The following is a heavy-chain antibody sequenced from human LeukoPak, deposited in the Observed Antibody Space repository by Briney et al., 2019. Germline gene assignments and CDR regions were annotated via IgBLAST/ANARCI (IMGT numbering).Heavy chain of an antibody. CDR1: GFTFSSYA. CDR2: ISYDGSNK. J-gene: IGHJ6*02. V-gene: IGHV3-30*04. D-gene: IGHD6-13*01. Sequence: AGGSLRLSCAASGFTFSSYAMHWVRQAPGKGPEWVAVISYDGSNKYYADSVKGRFTISRDNSKNTLYLQMNSLRAEDTAVYYCARGGSSWYFYYYYYYGMDVWGQGTTVTVSS. CDR3: ARGGSSWYFYYYYYYGMDV.